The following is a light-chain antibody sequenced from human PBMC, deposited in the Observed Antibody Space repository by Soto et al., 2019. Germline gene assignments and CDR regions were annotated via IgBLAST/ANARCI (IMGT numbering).Light chain of an antibody. J-gene: IGKJ5*01. V-gene: IGKV3-20*01. CDR3: QHYGSSPPVT. Sequence: EIVMTQSPVTLSVSPGERATLSCRASQSVSSNLAWYQQKPGQAPSLLIYGASSRATGIPDRFRGSGSGTEFTLTISGLEPEDFAVYFCQHYGSSPPVTFGQGTRLEIK. CDR1: QSVSSN. CDR2: GAS.